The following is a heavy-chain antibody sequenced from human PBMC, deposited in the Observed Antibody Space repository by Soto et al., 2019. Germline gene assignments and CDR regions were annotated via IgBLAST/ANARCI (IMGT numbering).Heavy chain of an antibody. CDR3: ASRSGAFYGMDV. V-gene: IGHV1-69*02. J-gene: IGHJ6*02. Sequence: QVQLVQSGAEVKKPGSSVKVSCKASGGTFSSYTISWVRQAPGQGLEWMGRIIPILGIANYAQKFQGRVTITADKDTSTAYMELSSLRSEDTAVYDCASRSGAFYGMDVWGQGTTVTVSS. CDR1: GGTFSSYT. CDR2: IIPILGIA.